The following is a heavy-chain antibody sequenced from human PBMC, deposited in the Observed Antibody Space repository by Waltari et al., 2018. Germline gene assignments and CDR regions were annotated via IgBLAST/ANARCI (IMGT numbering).Heavy chain of an antibody. CDR3: ARVGRDYGHRGDFDY. CDR2: ISDSRSYI. D-gene: IGHD4-17*01. Sequence: EVQLVESGGGLVKPGGSLTLSCAASGFTFSTYSMNWVRQAPGKGLEWVLSISDSRSYIYYADSGKGRFTISRDNAKNSLYLQMNSLRAEDTAVYYCARVGRDYGHRGDFDYWGQGTLVTVSS. J-gene: IGHJ4*02. V-gene: IGHV3-21*01. CDR1: GFTFSTYS.